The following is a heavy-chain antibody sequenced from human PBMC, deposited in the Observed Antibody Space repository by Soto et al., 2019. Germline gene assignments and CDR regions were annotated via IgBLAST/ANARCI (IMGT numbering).Heavy chain of an antibody. D-gene: IGHD3-3*01. CDR2: IFSNDEK. CDR1: GFSLSNARMG. J-gene: IGHJ4*02. CDR3: ARFSYYDFWSGHPGDFDY. Sequence: QVTLKESGPVLVNPTETLTLTCTVSGFSLSNARMGVSWIRQPPGKALEWLAHIFSNDEKSYSTSLKSRLTISKDTSQSQVVLTMTNMDPVDTATYYCARFSYYDFWSGHPGDFDYWGQGTLVTVSS. V-gene: IGHV2-26*01.